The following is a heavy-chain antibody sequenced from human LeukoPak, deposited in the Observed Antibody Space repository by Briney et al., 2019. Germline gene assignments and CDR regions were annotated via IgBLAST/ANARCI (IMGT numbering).Heavy chain of an antibody. J-gene: IGHJ6*02. D-gene: IGHD1-26*01. V-gene: IGHV1-69*13. CDR3: ARAVLSYSGSYGMDV. CDR2: IIPIFGTA. Sequence: ASVKVSCKASGGTFSGYAISWVRQAPGQGLEWMGGIIPIFGTANYAQKFQGRVTITADESTSTAYMELSSLRSEDTAVYYCARAVLSYSGSYGMDVWGQGTTVTVSS. CDR1: GGTFSGYA.